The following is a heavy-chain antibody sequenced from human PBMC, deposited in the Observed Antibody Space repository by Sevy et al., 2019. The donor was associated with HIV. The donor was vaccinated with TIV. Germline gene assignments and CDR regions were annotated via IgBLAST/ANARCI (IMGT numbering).Heavy chain of an antibody. CDR1: GFTVSDNY. J-gene: IGHJ6*02. CDR2: IDSDGSA. D-gene: IGHD3-22*01. CDR3: ARDRYYDASGYYYYYYGMDV. Sequence: GGSLRLSCAASGFTVSDNYMAWVRLAPGKGLEWVSLIDSDGSAYYADSVKGRFTISSDNVKNTLYLQINALSAEETGLYFCARDRYYDASGYYYYYYGMDVWGQGTTVTVSS. V-gene: IGHV3-66*01.